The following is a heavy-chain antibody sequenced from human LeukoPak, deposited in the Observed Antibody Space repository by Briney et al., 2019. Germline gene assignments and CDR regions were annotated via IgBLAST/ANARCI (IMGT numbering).Heavy chain of an antibody. V-gene: IGHV1-2*02. Sequence: ASVTVSFKPSGYTFTFYYMHWVRQAPGQGLEWMGWINPNSGGTNYAQKFQGRVTMTSDTSISTAYMELSRLRSDDTAVYYCARGEYYYDSSGRGPLGYWGQGTLVTVSS. D-gene: IGHD3-22*01. J-gene: IGHJ4*02. CDR1: GYTFTFYY. CDR3: ARGEYYYDSSGRGPLGY. CDR2: INPNSGGT.